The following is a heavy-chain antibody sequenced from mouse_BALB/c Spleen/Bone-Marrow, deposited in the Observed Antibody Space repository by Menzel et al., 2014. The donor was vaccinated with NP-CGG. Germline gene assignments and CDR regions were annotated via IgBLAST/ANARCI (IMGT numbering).Heavy chain of an antibody. J-gene: IGHJ2*01. CDR1: GYTFTSYW. V-gene: IGHV1-87*01. CDR2: IYPGDGDT. Sequence: QVQLQQSGAELARPGASVKLSCKASGYTFTSYWMQWVKQRPGQGLEWIGAIYPGDGDTRYTQKFKGKATLTADKSSSTAYVQLSSLASEDSAVYYCARSDYDAFDYWGQGTTLTVSS. D-gene: IGHD2-4*01. CDR3: ARSDYDAFDY.